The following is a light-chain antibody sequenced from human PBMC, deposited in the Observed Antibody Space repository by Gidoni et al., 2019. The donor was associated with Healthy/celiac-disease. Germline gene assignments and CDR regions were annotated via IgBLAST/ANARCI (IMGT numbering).Light chain of an antibody. J-gene: IGKJ2*01. CDR1: QSVSSSY. Sequence: EIVLTQSPGTLSLSPGERATLSCRDSQSVSSSYLAWYQQKPGQAPRLLIYGASSRATGIPDRFSGSGSGTDFTLTISRLEPEDFAVYYCQQYGSSPHTFGQXTKLEIK. V-gene: IGKV3-20*01. CDR3: QQYGSSPHT. CDR2: GAS.